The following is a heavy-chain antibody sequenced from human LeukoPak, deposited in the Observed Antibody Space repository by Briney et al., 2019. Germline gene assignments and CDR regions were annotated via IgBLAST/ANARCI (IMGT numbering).Heavy chain of an antibody. CDR1: GFTFSSYS. CDR2: ISSSSSYI. CDR3: AIIVGATDFDY. J-gene: IGHJ4*02. Sequence: GGSLRLSCAASGFTFSSYSMNWVRQAPGKGLEWVSSISSSSSYIYYADSVKRRFTISRDNAKNSLYLQINSLRAEDTAVYYCAIIVGATDFDYWGQGTLVTVSS. V-gene: IGHV3-21*01. D-gene: IGHD1-26*01.